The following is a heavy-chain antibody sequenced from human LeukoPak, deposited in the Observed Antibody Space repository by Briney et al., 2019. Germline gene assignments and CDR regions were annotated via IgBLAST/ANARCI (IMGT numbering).Heavy chain of an antibody. J-gene: IGHJ6*03. Sequence: PSETLSLTCTVSGGSISSCYWSWIRQPAGKGLEWIGRIYTSGSTNYNPSLKSRVTMSVDTSKNQFSLKLSSVTAADTAVYYCARDGGRGVTIFGVDYYYYYMDVWGKGTTVTVSS. V-gene: IGHV4-4*07. CDR1: GGSISSCY. CDR3: ARDGGRGVTIFGVDYYYYYMDV. D-gene: IGHD3-3*01. CDR2: IYTSGST.